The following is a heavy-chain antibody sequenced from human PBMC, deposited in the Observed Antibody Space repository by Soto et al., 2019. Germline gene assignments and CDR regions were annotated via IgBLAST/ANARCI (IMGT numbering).Heavy chain of an antibody. V-gene: IGHV4-31*01. Sequence: QVQLQESGPGLVKPSQTLSLTCTVSGGSISSGGYYWSWIRQHPGKGLEWIGYIYYSGSTYYNPSLKXXVXIXXDTSKNQFSLKLSSVTAADTAVYYCAGTVYNAFDIWGQGTMVTVSS. D-gene: IGHD4-4*01. J-gene: IGHJ3*02. CDR1: GGSISSGGYY. CDR3: AGTVYNAFDI. CDR2: IYYSGST.